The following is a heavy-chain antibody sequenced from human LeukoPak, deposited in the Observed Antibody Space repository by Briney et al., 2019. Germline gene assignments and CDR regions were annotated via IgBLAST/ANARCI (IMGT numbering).Heavy chain of an antibody. D-gene: IGHD3-9*01. CDR2: IYYSGST. Sequence: TETLSLTCTVSGGSISGSSYYWGWIRQPPGQGLEGIGSIYYSGSTYYNPSLKSRVTISVDTSKNQFSLKLSSGTAADTAVYYCARLSGDDILTGYADYWGQGTLVTVSS. CDR1: GGSISGSSYY. V-gene: IGHV4-39*01. J-gene: IGHJ4*02. CDR3: ARLSGDDILTGYADY.